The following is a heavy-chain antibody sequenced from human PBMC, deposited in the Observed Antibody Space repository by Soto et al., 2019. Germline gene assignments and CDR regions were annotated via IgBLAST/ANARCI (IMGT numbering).Heavy chain of an antibody. CDR3: ARRVVRSYGYNWFDP. Sequence: GASVKVSCKASGYTFTSYAMHWVRQAPGQRLEWMGWINAGNGNTKYSQKFQGRVTITRDTSASTAYMELSSLRSEDTAVYYCARRVVRSYGYNWFDPWGQGTLVTVSS. V-gene: IGHV1-3*01. CDR1: GYTFTSYA. CDR2: INAGNGNT. J-gene: IGHJ5*02. D-gene: IGHD5-18*01.